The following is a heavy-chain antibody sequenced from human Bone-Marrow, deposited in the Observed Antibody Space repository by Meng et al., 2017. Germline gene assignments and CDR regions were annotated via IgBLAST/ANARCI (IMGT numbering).Heavy chain of an antibody. D-gene: IGHD4-17*01. Sequence: SVKVSCKASGGTFSSYAISWVRQAPGQGREWMGGIIPIFGTANYAQKFQGRVTITADESTSTAYMELSSLRSEDTAVYYCALAPSGDYYYGMDVWGQGTTVTVSS. CDR2: IIPIFGTA. V-gene: IGHV1-69*13. CDR1: GGTFSSYA. CDR3: ALAPSGDYYYGMDV. J-gene: IGHJ6*02.